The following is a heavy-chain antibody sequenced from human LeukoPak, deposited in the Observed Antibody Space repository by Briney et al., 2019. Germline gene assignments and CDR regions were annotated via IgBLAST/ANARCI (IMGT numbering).Heavy chain of an antibody. V-gene: IGHV3-33*01. Sequence: GSLRLSCAASGFTFSSYGMHWVRQASGKGLEWVAVIWYDGSNKYYADSVKGRFTISRDNSKNTLYLQMNSLRAEDTAVYYCARLELLVGFFDYWGQGTLVTVSS. J-gene: IGHJ4*02. CDR1: GFTFSSYG. CDR2: IWYDGSNK. CDR3: ARLELLVGFFDY. D-gene: IGHD1-7*01.